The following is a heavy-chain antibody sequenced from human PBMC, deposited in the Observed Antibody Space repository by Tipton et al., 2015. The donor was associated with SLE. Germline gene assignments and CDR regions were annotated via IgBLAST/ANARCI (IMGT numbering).Heavy chain of an antibody. CDR2: IYSGGST. J-gene: IGHJ3*02. Sequence: SLRLSCAASGFTFSSHAMSWVRQAPGKGLEWVPVIYSGGSTYYADSVKGRFTISRDNAKNSLYLQMNSLRAEDTAVYYCARGGYCSGGSCSDDAFDIWGHGTMVTVSS. CDR1: GFTFSSHA. D-gene: IGHD2-15*01. CDR3: ARGGYCSGGSCSDDAFDI. V-gene: IGHV3-66*01.